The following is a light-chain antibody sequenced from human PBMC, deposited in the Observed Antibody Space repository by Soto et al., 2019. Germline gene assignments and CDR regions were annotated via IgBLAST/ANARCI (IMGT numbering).Light chain of an antibody. J-gene: IGLJ3*02. CDR2: ADN. CDR1: SSNIGSDY. V-gene: IGLV1-47*01. CDR3: AAWDDRLSGWV. Sequence: SVLTQPPSASGTPGQRVTISCAGSSSNIGSDYVYWYQQLTGMAPKLIIYADNQRPSGVPDRFSGSKSGTSASLGISGLRSEDEADYYCAAWDDRLSGWVFGGGTKLTVL.